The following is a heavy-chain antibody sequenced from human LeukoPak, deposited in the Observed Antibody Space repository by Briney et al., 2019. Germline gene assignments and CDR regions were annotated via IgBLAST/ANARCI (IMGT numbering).Heavy chain of an antibody. CDR2: ISGSGPTT. J-gene: IGHJ6*03. Sequence: HTGGSLRLSCAASGFTFNNYAMSWVRQAPGKGLEWVSVISGSGPTTYYADSVKGRFTISRDNSKNTLFLLMNGLRAEDTAVYYCVRLTLDTVYSYYYYMDVWGKGTTVTVSS. CDR3: VRLTLDTVYSYYYYMDV. D-gene: IGHD2-2*02. CDR1: GFTFNNYA. V-gene: IGHV3-23*01.